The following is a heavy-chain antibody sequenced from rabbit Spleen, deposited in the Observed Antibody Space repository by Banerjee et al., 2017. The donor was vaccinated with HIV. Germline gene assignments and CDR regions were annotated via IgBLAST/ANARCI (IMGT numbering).Heavy chain of an antibody. Sequence: ESGGDLVKPGASLTLTCTASGFSFSSSYYMCWVRQAPGKGLELIACILGGSSGATYYANWAKGRFTISKTSSTTVTLQMTSLTTADTATYFCARDVGIDVYRFSLWGPGTLVTVS. D-gene: IGHD4-2*01. V-gene: IGHV1S40*01. J-gene: IGHJ4*01. CDR1: GFSFSSSYY. CDR3: ARDVGIDVYRFSL. CDR2: ILGGSSGAT.